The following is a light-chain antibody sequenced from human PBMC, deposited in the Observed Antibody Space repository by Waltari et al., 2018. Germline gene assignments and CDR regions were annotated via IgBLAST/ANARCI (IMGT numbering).Light chain of an antibody. Sequence: EIVMTQSPATLSLSPGERATLSCRANQSVSTSLAWFQQKPGQAPRLLIYGASTRATGIPDRFSGSGSGTDFTLIISSLEPEDVAMYYCLQRSKWPQTFGQGTKVEIK. V-gene: IGKV3-15*01. CDR3: LQRSKWPQT. CDR1: QSVSTS. CDR2: GAS. J-gene: IGKJ1*01.